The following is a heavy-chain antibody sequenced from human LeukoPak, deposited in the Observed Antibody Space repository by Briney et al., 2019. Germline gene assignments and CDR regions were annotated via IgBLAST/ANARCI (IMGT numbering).Heavy chain of an antibody. J-gene: IGHJ3*02. CDR3: ARVPGDGYNHHAFDI. Sequence: PSETLSLTCTVSGVSISSYYWSWIRQPPGKGLEWIGYIYYSGSTNYNPSLKSRVTISVDTSKNQFSLKLSSVTAADTAVYYCARVPGDGYNHHAFDIWGQGTMVTVSS. CDR2: IYYSGST. CDR1: GVSISSYY. V-gene: IGHV4-59*01. D-gene: IGHD5-24*01.